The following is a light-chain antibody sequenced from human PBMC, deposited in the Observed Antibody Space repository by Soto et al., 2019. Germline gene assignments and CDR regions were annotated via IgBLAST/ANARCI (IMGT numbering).Light chain of an antibody. CDR1: QSVSSSY. V-gene: IGKV3-20*01. CDR2: GAS. J-gene: IGKJ1*01. CDR3: QQYGSSPET. Sequence: EIVLTQSPGTLSLSPGERATLSCRASQSVSSSYLAWYQQKPGQAPRLLIYGASSRATGIPDRFSGSRSGTDFTLTISRLEPEDFAVYYCQQYGSSPETFGQGTKVDNK.